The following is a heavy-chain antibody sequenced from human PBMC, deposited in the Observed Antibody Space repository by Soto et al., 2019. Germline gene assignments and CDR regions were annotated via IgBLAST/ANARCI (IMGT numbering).Heavy chain of an antibody. J-gene: IGHJ4*02. V-gene: IGHV3-23*01. CDR3: AKNYYFDC. CDR2: INVVGGAT. CDR1: GFTFSSSA. Sequence: EVQLLESGGGLVQPGGSLRLSCTASGFTFSSSAMSWVRQAPGKGLEWVSSINVVGGATNFADSVKGRFTISRDDSKNTLYLQMNSLRDEDTAVYYCAKNYYFDCWGQGTRVTVSA.